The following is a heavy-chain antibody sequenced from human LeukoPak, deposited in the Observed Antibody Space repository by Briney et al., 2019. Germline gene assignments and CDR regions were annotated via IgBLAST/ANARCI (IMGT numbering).Heavy chain of an antibody. J-gene: IGHJ5*02. CDR3: ARPGNWWFDP. CDR1: GYIFSAYY. CDR2: MNVYSGDA. V-gene: IGHV1-2*02. Sequence: ASVKVSCKASGYIFSAYYMHWVRQAPGQGPEWMGWMNVYSGDATYAQKFQGRVTMTRNTSIGTAYMELSSLTCDDTAVYYCARPGNWWFDPWGQGTLVTVSS. D-gene: IGHD3-10*01.